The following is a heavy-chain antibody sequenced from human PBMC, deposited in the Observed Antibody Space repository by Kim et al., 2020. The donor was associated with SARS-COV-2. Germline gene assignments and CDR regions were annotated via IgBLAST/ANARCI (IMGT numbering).Heavy chain of an antibody. V-gene: IGHV4-34*01. CDR1: GGSFSGYY. D-gene: IGHD2-15*01. CDR2: INHSGST. CDR3: AREKGYCSGGSCKRYMDV. J-gene: IGHJ6*02. Sequence: SQTLSLTCAVSGGSFSGYYWSWIRQPPGKGLEWIGEINHSGSTNYNPSLKSRVTISVDTSKNQFSLKLSSVTAADTAVYYCAREKGYCSGGSCKRYMDVWGQGTTVTVSS.